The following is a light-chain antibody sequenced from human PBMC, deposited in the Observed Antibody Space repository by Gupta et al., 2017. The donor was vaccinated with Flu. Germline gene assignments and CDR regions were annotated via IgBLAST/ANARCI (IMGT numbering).Light chain of an antibody. CDR1: QSLTIN. V-gene: IGKV3-15*01. CDR3: QQYDRWPWT. CDR2: GAS. Sequence: PATLSLSPGERAALSCRASQSLTINMAWFQQKPGQPPRLLMSGASNRATGVPARFRGSGYGTDFTLTITRLQSEEFAVYYCQQYDRWPWTLGQGTKVEIK. J-gene: IGKJ1*01.